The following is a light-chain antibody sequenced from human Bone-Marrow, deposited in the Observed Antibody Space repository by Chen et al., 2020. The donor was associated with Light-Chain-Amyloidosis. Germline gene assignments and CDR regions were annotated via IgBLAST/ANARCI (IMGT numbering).Light chain of an antibody. CDR2: RDT. CDR1: DLPTKY. V-gene: IGLV3-25*03. J-gene: IGLJ2*01. CDR3: QSADSSGTYEVI. Sequence: SYELTQPPSVSVSPGQTARITCSGDDLPTKYAYWYQQKPGQAPVLVIHRDTERPSGISERFSGSSSGKTATLDISGVQAEDEADYHWQSADSSGTYEVIFGGGTKLTVL.